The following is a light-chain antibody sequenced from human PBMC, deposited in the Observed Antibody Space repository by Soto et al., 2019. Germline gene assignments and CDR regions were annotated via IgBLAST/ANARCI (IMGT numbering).Light chain of an antibody. CDR1: QSVSSY. V-gene: IGKV3-11*01. Sequence: EIVLTQSPATLSLSPGERATLSCRASQSVSSYLAWYQQKPGQAPRLLIYDTSNTATGIPARVSGSGSGTDLTLTISSQEPHVYAFDYGHQRRYWPLAHTVGQGTKLEIK. CDR3: HQRRYWPLAHT. J-gene: IGKJ2*01. CDR2: DTS.